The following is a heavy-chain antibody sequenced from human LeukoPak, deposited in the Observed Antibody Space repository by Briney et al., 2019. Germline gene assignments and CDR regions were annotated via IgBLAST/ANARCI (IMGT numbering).Heavy chain of an antibody. CDR2: IKQDGTKK. Sequence: GGSLRLSCAASKFTFSTYLMSWVRQAPGKGLEWVASIKQDGTKKYYVDSVKGRFTISRDNAKNSLYLQMNSLRAEDTGVYYCARDLDYWGQGTLVTVSS. CDR3: ARDLDY. V-gene: IGHV3-7*01. J-gene: IGHJ4*02. CDR1: KFTFSTYL.